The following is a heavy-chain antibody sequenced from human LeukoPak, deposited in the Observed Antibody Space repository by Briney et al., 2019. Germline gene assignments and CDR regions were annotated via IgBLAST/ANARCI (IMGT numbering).Heavy chain of an antibody. CDR2: ISSAGTI. CDR1: GFTFSSSE. V-gene: IGHV3-48*03. CDR3: ATVRRDYYNNIDY. D-gene: IGHD5-24*01. J-gene: IGHJ4*02. Sequence: PGGSLRLSCAAAGFTFSSSEMNWVRRAPGKGLEWISYISSAGTIYYADFAKGRFTISRDNAKSSLYLQMNSLRAEDTGIYYCATVRRDYYNNIDYWGQGTLVTVSP.